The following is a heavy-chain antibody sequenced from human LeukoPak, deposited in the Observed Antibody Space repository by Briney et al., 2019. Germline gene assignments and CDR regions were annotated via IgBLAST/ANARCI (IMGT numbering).Heavy chain of an antibody. CDR3: AKKDGDF. CDR1: GVSISAYH. Sequence: SETLSLTCTVSGVSISAYHWTWIRQPAGKRLEWIGRIYANGITSYNPSLESRLTISLDTSKNQLSLRLSSVTAADTALYYCAKKDGDFWGQGTLVTVSS. V-gene: IGHV4-4*07. CDR2: IYANGIT. J-gene: IGHJ4*02.